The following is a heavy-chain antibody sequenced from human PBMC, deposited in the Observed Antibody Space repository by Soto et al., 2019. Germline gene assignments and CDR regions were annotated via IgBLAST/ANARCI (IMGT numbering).Heavy chain of an antibody. CDR2: ISSGSSYI. CDR1: GFTFSTYS. CDR3: TRGYCSGASCYPGYFDS. V-gene: IGHV3-21*01. D-gene: IGHD2-15*01. Sequence: GGSLRLSCAASGFTFSTYSMNWVRQAPGKGLEWVSSISSGSSYIYYADSVEGRFTISRDKAKSSLYLQMNGLRAEDTALYYCTRGYCSGASCYPGYFDSWGQGTLVTVSS. J-gene: IGHJ4*02.